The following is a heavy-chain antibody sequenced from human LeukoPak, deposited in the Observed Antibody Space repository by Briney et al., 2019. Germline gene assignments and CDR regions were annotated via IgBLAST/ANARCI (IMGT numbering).Heavy chain of an antibody. CDR3: AKDGDYYGSGSHGMDV. D-gene: IGHD3-10*01. J-gene: IGHJ6*02. CDR1: GFTFSSYG. V-gene: IGHV3-30*18. CDR2: ISYDGSNK. Sequence: GGSLRLSCAASGFTFSSYGMHWVRQAPGKGLEWVAVISYDGSNKYYADSVKGRFTISRDNSKNTVYVQMNSLRAEDTAVYYCAKDGDYYGSGSHGMDVWGQGTTVTVSS.